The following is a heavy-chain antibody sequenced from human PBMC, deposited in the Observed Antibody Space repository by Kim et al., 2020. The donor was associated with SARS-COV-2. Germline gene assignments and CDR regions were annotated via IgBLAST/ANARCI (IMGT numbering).Heavy chain of an antibody. J-gene: IGHJ6*02. CDR2: ISNDGGVT. Sequence: GGSLRLSCAASGFRSSNYYVNWVRQRPGKGLEWVARISNDGGVTHYADSVRGRFTMSRDRAENTVYLQMNSLSAEDTAVYFCARGIFRDGFDVWGQGTTVRVSS. V-gene: IGHV3-74*01. CDR1: GFRSSNYY. D-gene: IGHD2-15*01. CDR3: ARGIFRDGFDV.